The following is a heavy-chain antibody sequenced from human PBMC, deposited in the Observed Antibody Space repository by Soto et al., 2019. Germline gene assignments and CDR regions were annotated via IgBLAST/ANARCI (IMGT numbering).Heavy chain of an antibody. J-gene: IGHJ4*02. CDR2: INPNSGGT. CDR3: ARPYYYDSSGYGVDY. CDR1: GYTFTGYY. V-gene: IGHV1-2*02. Sequence: QVQLVQSGAEVKKPGAPVKVSCKASGYTFTGYYMHWVRQAPGQGLEWMGWINPNSGGTNYAQKFQGRVTMTRDTSISTAYMELSRLRSDDTAVYYCARPYYYDSSGYGVDYWGQGTLVTVSS. D-gene: IGHD3-22*01.